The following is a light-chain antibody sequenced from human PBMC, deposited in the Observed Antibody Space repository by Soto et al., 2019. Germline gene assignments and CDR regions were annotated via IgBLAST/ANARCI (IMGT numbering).Light chain of an antibody. CDR1: SSDVGGYNY. J-gene: IGLJ3*02. CDR3: SSYTSSSTL. V-gene: IGLV2-14*01. Sequence: QSALTQPASVSGSPGQSITISCTGTSSDVGGYNYVSWYQQHPGKASKLMIYEVSYRPSGVSNRFSGSKSGNTASLTISGLQAEDEADYYCSSYTSSSTLFGGGTKVTVL. CDR2: EVS.